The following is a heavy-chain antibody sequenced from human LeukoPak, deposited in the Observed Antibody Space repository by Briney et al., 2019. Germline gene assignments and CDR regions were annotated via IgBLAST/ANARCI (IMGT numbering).Heavy chain of an antibody. D-gene: IGHD2-15*01. CDR2: ISYDGSNK. CDR3: AREGYCSGGSCYSGEDYMDV. CDR1: GFTFSSYA. V-gene: IGHV3-30*04. Sequence: GGSLRLSCAASGFTFSSYAVHWVRQAPGKGLEWVAVISYDGSNKYYADSVKGRFTISRDNSKNTLYLQMNSLRAEDTAVYYCAREGYCSGGSCYSGEDYMDVWGKGTTVTVSS. J-gene: IGHJ6*03.